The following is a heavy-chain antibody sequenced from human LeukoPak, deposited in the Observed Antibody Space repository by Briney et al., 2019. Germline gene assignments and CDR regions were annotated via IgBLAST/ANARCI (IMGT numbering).Heavy chain of an antibody. J-gene: IGHJ4*02. CDR2: ISSSSSSI. V-gene: IGHV3-21*06. CDR1: GFTFSSYS. D-gene: IGHD3-3*01. Sequence: PGGSLRLSCAVSGFTFSSYSMNWVRQAPGKGLEWVSSISSSSSSINYADSVKGRFSISRDNAKNSLYPQMNSLRAEDTAVYYCARDLLEAPSFLEWLPQYYFDYWGQGTLVTVSS. CDR3: ARDLLEAPSFLEWLPQYYFDY.